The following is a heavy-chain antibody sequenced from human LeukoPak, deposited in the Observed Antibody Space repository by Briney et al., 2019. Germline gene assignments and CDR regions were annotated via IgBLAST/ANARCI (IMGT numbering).Heavy chain of an antibody. V-gene: IGHV4-59*01. J-gene: IGHJ3*02. Sequence: SETLSLTCTVSGVSISDYYWSWIRQPPGKGLEWIEYVYYDGSTNYNPSLNSRVTLSVDTSKNQISLNLTSVTAADTAFYYCARDSRGSAFDIWGEGIMVTVSS. CDR2: VYYDGST. D-gene: IGHD3-10*01. CDR3: ARDSRGSAFDI. CDR1: GVSISDYY.